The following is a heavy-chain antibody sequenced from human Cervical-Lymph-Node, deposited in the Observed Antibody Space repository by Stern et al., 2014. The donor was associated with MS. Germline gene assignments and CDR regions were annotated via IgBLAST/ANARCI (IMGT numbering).Heavy chain of an antibody. J-gene: IGHJ4*02. D-gene: IGHD3-3*01. CDR3: AGSGTYYPDY. CDR2: VHYSGTT. Sequence: QVQLQESGPGLVKPSETLSLTCSVSGGSISSYYWNWIRQPPGKGLEWIANVHYSGTTNYKPSLKSRVTIFIDTSLHKISPKPDSVTAADTAVYYCAGSGTYYPDYWGQGILVTVSS. CDR1: GGSISSYY. V-gene: IGHV4-59*08.